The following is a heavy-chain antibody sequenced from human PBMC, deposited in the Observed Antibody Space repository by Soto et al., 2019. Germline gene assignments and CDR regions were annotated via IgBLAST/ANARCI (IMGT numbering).Heavy chain of an antibody. CDR2: IYYSGST. CDR3: ARLPKYSYGRVHPLYYFDY. CDR1: GGSISSYY. J-gene: IGHJ4*02. Sequence: SETLSLTCTVSGGSISSYYWSWIRQPPGKGLEWIGYIYYSGSTNYNPSLKSRVTISVDTSKNQFSLKLNSVTAADTAVYYCARLPKYSYGRVHPLYYFDYWGQGTLVTVSS. V-gene: IGHV4-59*01. D-gene: IGHD5-18*01.